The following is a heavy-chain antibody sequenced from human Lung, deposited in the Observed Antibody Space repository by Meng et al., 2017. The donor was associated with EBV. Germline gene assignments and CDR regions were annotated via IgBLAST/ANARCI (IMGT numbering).Heavy chain of an antibody. CDR2: IKSKTDGGPP. V-gene: IGHV3-15*01. CDR1: GLIFRSYD. CDR3: TTDYGDSDY. D-gene: IGHD4-17*01. J-gene: IGHJ4*02. Sequence: GEWLGCGGGVGQPGGSLGIECADDGLIFRSYDMSWVRQAPGKGLEWVGRIKSKTDGGPPYYSAPDTGRFPLSRAASKTTLYLQMNSLKTEDTAVYYCTTDYGDSDYWGQGTLVTVSS.